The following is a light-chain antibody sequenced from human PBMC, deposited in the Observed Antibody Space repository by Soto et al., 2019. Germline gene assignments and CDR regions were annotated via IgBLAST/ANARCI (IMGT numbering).Light chain of an antibody. V-gene: IGLV2-14*03. Sequence: QSALTQPASVSGSPGQSITISCTGTSSDVGGYNYVSWYQHHPGKAPKLLIYDVNSRPSGVSDRFSGSKSGNTASLTISGLQAVDEADYYCSSYTSSSTEVFGTGTKVHV. J-gene: IGLJ1*01. CDR1: SSDVGGYNY. CDR3: SSYTSSSTEV. CDR2: DVN.